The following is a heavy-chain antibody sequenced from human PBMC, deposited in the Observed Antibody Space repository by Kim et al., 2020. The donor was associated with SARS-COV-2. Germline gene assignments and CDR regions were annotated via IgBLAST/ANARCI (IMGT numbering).Heavy chain of an antibody. Sequence: SETLSLTCTVSGGSISSSSYYWGRIRQPPGKGLEWIGSIYYSGSTYYNPSLESRVTISVDTSKNQFSLKLRSVTAADTAVYYCARRYVAGYYFDYWGQGTLVTVSS. V-gene: IGHV4-39*01. CDR2: IYYSGST. J-gene: IGHJ4*02. CDR1: GGSISSSSYY. D-gene: IGHD6-19*01. CDR3: ARRYVAGYYFDY.